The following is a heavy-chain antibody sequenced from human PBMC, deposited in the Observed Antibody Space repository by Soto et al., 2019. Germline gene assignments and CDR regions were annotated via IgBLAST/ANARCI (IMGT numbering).Heavy chain of an antibody. J-gene: IGHJ6*02. CDR3: ACGSSGSSYLCYGMDV. Sequence: QVQLVQSGAEVKKPGSSVKVSCKASGGTFSSYAINWVRQAPGQGLEWMGGIIPIFGTANYAQKFQGRVTITADESTSTAYIELSSLRSEDTDVYYCACGSSGSSYLCYGMDVWCQGTTVTAS. CDR2: IIPIFGTA. V-gene: IGHV1-69*12. D-gene: IGHD2-15*01. CDR1: GGTFSSYA.